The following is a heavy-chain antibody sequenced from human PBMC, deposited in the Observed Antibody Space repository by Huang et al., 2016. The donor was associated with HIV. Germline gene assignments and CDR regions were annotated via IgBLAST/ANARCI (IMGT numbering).Heavy chain of an antibody. J-gene: IGHJ6*02. Sequence: VESGGRSVQPGGSIRLSCVGSTFTVGPFWMRWVRQATGKGLEWGDNIKQDETEKYYVDFVKVRFNISRDNAKKVLFLEMDALRVEDTAIYFCATKTAGMDIWGQGTTVIVSS. CDR3: ATKTAGMDI. CDR2: IKQDETEK. CDR1: TFTVGPFW. V-gene: IGHV3-7*01.